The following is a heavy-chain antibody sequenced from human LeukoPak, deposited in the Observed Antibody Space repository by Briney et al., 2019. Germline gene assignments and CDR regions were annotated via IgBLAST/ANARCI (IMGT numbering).Heavy chain of an antibody. CDR3: AKDFKSGDGEWEVDF. D-gene: IGHD1-26*01. V-gene: IGHV3-23*01. CDR2: IHGDASGT. CDR1: GFTFRNYA. J-gene: IGHJ4*02. Sequence: PPGGSLRLSCAASGFTFRNYAMSWVRQAPGKGLEWVAGIHGDASGTFYAESVKGRFTISRDNSKNTLHLQMNSLRAEDTAMYHCAKDFKSGDGEWEVDFWGQGTLVTVSS.